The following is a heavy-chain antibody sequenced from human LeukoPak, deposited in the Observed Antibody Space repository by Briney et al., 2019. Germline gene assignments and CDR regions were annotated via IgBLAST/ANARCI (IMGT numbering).Heavy chain of an antibody. D-gene: IGHD3-10*01. J-gene: IGHJ4*02. Sequence: SETLSLTCTVSGGSISSSLYYWGWIRQPPGKGLEWIGEINHSGSTNYNPSLKSRVTISVDTSKNQFSLKLSSVTAADTAVYYCARRGTMVRGPRAFDYWGQGTLVTVSS. CDR3: ARRGTMVRGPRAFDY. CDR2: INHSGST. V-gene: IGHV4-39*07. CDR1: GGSISSSLYY.